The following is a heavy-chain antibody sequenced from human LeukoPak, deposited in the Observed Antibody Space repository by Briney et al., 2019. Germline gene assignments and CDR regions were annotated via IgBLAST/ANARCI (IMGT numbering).Heavy chain of an antibody. D-gene: IGHD1-26*01. V-gene: IGHV1-2*02. Sequence: ASVKVSCKASGYTFTGKYMHWVRQAPGQGLEWMGWINPNNDDTNYAQKFQGRVTMTRDTSLSTAYVELSRLRSDDTAVYYCARTPYSSGTYDYWGQGTLVTVSS. CDR1: GYTFTGKY. J-gene: IGHJ4*02. CDR3: ARTPYSSGTYDY. CDR2: INPNNDDT.